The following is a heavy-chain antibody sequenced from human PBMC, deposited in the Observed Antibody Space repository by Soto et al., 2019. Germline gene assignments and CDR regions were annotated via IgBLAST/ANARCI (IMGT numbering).Heavy chain of an antibody. Sequence: SETQSLTSTFYGGSFRGYYWSWIRQPPGKGLEWIGEINHSGSTNYNPSLKSRVTISVDTSKNQFSLKLSSVTAADTAVYYCARGRDYDFWSGYDSPNRPDNWFDPWGQGTLVTVSS. CDR2: INHSGST. D-gene: IGHD3-3*01. J-gene: IGHJ5*02. CDR1: GGSFRGYY. CDR3: ARGRDYDFWSGYDSPNRPDNWFDP. V-gene: IGHV4-34*01.